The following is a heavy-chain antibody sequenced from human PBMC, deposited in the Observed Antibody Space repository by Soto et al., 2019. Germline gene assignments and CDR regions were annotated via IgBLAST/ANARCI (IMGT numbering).Heavy chain of an antibody. CDR2: VLPFLDVT. J-gene: IGHJ4*02. CDR3: AGDGKNSNWPNFAS. CDR1: EDTVSIYI. D-gene: IGHD6-13*01. V-gene: IGHV1-69*02. Sequence: SVKVSFKTSEDTVSIYILSWVGQAPGKGLAWMGRVLPFLDVTTYSQRFQGRVTITADRSTTTAYMELSSLTFEDTAVYYCAGDGKNSNWPNFASWGPGTLVTVSS.